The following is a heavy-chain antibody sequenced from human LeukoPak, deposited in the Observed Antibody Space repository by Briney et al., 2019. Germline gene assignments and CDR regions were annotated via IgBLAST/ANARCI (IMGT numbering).Heavy chain of an antibody. CDR1: GGAIGSDGYY. V-gene: IGHV4-31*03. CDR3: ARGRFYGFSGDS. CDR2: IYYSGSA. J-gene: IGHJ4*02. Sequence: SQTLSLTCSVSGGAIGSDGYYWNWIRQHPGKGLEWIGYIYYSGSASYNPSLKSRVTISVDTSKNQFSLRLSSVTAADTAVYYCARGRFYGFSGDSWGQGSLVIVSS. D-gene: IGHD3-10*01.